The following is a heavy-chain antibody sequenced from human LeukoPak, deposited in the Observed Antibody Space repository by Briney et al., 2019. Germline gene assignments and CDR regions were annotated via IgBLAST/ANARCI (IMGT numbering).Heavy chain of an antibody. CDR1: GYTFTNYG. V-gene: IGHV1-18*01. J-gene: IGHJ1*01. CDR3: ARDKAVTTEVTRHFQH. D-gene: IGHD4-23*01. CDR2: ISAYNGYT. Sequence: ASVKVSCKASGYTFTNYGISWVRQAPGQGLEWMGWISAYNGYTDHAQKFQFRVTMTTDTSTSTAYMELRSLRSDDTAVYYCARDKAVTTEVTRHFQHWGQGTLVTVSS.